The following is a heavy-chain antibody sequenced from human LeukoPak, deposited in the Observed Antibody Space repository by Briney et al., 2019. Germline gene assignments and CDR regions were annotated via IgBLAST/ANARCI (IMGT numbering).Heavy chain of an antibody. J-gene: IGHJ4*02. Sequence: ASAKVSCKVSGYTLTELSMHWVRQAPGKGLEWMGGFDPEDGETIYAQKFQGRVTMTEDTSTDTAYMELSSLRSEDTAVYYCARSRYYDSSGYYYARGDYWGQGTLVTVSS. CDR2: FDPEDGET. V-gene: IGHV1-24*01. D-gene: IGHD3-22*01. CDR3: ARSRYYDSSGYYYARGDY. CDR1: GYTLTELS.